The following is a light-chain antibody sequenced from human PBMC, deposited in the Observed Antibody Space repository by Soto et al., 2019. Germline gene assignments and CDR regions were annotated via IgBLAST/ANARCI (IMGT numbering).Light chain of an antibody. CDR1: QSVLSSSNNRNY. J-gene: IGKJ1*01. CDR3: QQYYSTCWT. V-gene: IGKV4-1*01. Sequence: DIVMTQSPDSLAVSLGERATINCKSSQSVLSSSNNRNYLAWFQLKPGQPPKLLIYWASTRESGVPDRFSGSGSGTDFTLTISNLQAEDVEVYYCQQYYSTCWTLGQGTKVDIK. CDR2: WAS.